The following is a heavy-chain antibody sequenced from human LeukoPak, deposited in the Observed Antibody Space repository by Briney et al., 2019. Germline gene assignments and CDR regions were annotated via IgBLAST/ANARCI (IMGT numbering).Heavy chain of an antibody. V-gene: IGHV3-74*01. D-gene: IGHD2-15*01. Sequence: GGSLRLSCAASGFTFSSYWTHWVRQAPGKGLVWVSRINSDGSSTSYADSVEGRFTISGDNAKNTLYLQMNGLRAEDTAVYYCARGGSGYCSAGSCYPIDYWGQGTLVTVSS. J-gene: IGHJ4*02. CDR2: INSDGSST. CDR1: GFTFSSYW. CDR3: ARGGSGYCSAGSCYPIDY.